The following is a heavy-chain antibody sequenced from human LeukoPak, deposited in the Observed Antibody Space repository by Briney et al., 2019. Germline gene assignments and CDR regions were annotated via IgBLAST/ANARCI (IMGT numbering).Heavy chain of an antibody. CDR3: ARESY. Sequence: PGGSLRLSCAASGFTFSSYSMNWVRQAPGKGLEWVSSISSNSTYIFYADSVKGRFTISRDNAKSSLYLQMNSLRAEDTAVYYCARESYWGQGTLVTVSS. V-gene: IGHV3-21*01. CDR1: GFTFSSYS. CDR2: ISSNSTYI. J-gene: IGHJ4*02.